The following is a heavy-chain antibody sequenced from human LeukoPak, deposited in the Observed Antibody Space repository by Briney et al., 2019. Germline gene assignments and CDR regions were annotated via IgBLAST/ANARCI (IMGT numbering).Heavy chain of an antibody. D-gene: IGHD6-6*01. Sequence: GGSLRLSCAVSGFTVSSNYMSWVGQAPGKGLEWVSVIYGGGTTYYTDSVKGRFTISRDNSKNTLFLQMNSLRVDDTAVYYCARGVIASRQYWLDPWGQGTLVTVSS. J-gene: IGHJ5*02. CDR2: IYGGGTT. CDR3: ARGVIASRQYWLDP. CDR1: GFTVSSNY. V-gene: IGHV3-66*01.